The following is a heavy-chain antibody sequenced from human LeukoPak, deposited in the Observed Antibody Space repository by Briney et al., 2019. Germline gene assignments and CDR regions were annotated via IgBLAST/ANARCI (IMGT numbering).Heavy chain of an antibody. V-gene: IGHV4-39*07. J-gene: IGHJ4*02. D-gene: IGHD4-17*01. CDR2: IYYSGST. CDR3: ARDMRGRHYGVFGY. CDR1: GGSISSSSYY. Sequence: NPSETLSLTCTVSGGSISSSSYYWGWIRQPPGKGLEWIGSIYYSGSTYYNPSLKSRVTISVDTSKNQFSLKLSSVTAADTAVYYCARDMRGRHYGVFGYWGQGTLVTVSS.